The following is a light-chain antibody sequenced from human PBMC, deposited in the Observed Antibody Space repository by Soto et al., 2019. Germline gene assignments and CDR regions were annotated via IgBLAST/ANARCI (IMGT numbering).Light chain of an antibody. Sequence: DVVMTQSPLSLPVTLGQPAAISCRSSQSLAHSDGNTYLNWFQQRPGQSPRRLIYKVSNRDSGVPDRFSGSGSGTECTLKISRVEAEDVGTYYCMQGTHWPRAFGQGTKVEIK. CDR1: QSLAHSDGNTY. CDR3: MQGTHWPRA. V-gene: IGKV2-30*02. J-gene: IGKJ1*01. CDR2: KVS.